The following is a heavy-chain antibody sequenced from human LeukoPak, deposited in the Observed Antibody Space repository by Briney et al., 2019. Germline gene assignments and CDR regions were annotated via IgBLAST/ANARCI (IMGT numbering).Heavy chain of an antibody. J-gene: IGHJ4*02. D-gene: IGHD4-17*01. V-gene: IGHV3-9*01. CDR2: ISWNSDSI. CDR1: GFTFSSYA. Sequence: GGSLRLSCAASGFTFSSYAMSWVRQAPGKGLEWVSGISWNSDSIGYADSVKGRFTISRDNAKNSLYLQMNSLRAEDTALYYCAKAPYGDYYFDYWGQGTLVTVSS. CDR3: AKAPYGDYYFDY.